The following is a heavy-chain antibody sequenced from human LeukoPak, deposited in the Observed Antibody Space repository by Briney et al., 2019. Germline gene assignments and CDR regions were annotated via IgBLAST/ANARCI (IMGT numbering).Heavy chain of an antibody. V-gene: IGHV1-2*02. Sequence: ASVKVSCKASGYTFTGYYMHWVRQAPGQGLEWMGWINLNSGGTNYAQKFQGRVTMTRDTSISTAYMELSRLRSDDTAVYYCARDSSFRLTGGNFDYWGQGTLVTVSS. CDR2: INLNSGGT. J-gene: IGHJ4*02. D-gene: IGHD2-15*01. CDR1: GYTFTGYY. CDR3: ARDSSFRLTGGNFDY.